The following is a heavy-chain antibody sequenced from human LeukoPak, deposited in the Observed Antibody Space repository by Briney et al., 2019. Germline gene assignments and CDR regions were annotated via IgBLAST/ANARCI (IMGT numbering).Heavy chain of an antibody. CDR2: IRYDGSNK. CDR1: GFTFSSYG. J-gene: IGHJ4*02. D-gene: IGHD6-19*01. Sequence: GGSLRLSCAASGFTFSSYGMHWVRQAPGKGLEWVAFIRYDGSNKYYADSVKGRFTISRDNSKNTLYLQMNSLRAEDTAAYYCAKDDGPIAVAGCFDYWGQGTLVTVSS. CDR3: AKDDGPIAVAGCFDY. V-gene: IGHV3-30*02.